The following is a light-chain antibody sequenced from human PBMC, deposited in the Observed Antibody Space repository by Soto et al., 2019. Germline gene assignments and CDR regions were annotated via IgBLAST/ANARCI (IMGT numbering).Light chain of an antibody. CDR1: QNVRNNY. CDR3: QHYGNSPALA. J-gene: IGKJ4*01. CDR2: GAS. V-gene: IGKV3-20*01. Sequence: EIVLTQSPGTLSLSPGERATLSCRASQNVRNNYLAWYQQKPGQAPRLIFYGASSRTAGIPDRFSGSGSGTDSTLTISRLEPEDFAVYYCQHYGNSPALAFGGGTKVEIK.